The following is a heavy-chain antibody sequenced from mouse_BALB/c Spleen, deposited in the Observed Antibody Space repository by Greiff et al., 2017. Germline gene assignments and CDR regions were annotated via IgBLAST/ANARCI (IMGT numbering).Heavy chain of an antibody. J-gene: IGHJ1*01. V-gene: IGHV1-4*01. CDR2: INPSSGYT. D-gene: IGHD2-4*01. CDR1: GYTFTSYT. CDR3: ARREGFMITSSFDV. Sequence: VQLQQSGAELARPGASVKMSCKASGYTFTSYTMHWVNQRPGQGLEWIGYINPSSGYTNYNQKFKDKATLTADKSSSTAYMQLSSLTSEDSAVYYCARREGFMITSSFDVWGAGTTVTVSS.